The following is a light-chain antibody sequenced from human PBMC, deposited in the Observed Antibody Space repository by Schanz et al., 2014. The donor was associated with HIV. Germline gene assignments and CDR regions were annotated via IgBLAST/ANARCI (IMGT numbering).Light chain of an antibody. CDR2: EVT. Sequence: QSALTQPASVSGSPGQSITISCTGTSNDVGSTNRVSWYQQHPDKAPKLMIYEVTRRPPGVSSRFSGSKSGNTASLTISGLQSEDEGDYYCCSCTNTNTWVFGGGTKVTVL. V-gene: IGLV2-14*02. CDR3: CSCTNTNTWV. CDR1: SNDVGSTNR. J-gene: IGLJ3*02.